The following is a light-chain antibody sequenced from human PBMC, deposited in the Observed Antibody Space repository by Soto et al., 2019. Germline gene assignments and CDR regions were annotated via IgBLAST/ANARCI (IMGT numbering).Light chain of an antibody. Sequence: QSALTQPRSVSGSRGQSISISCTGTSSDVGTYNYVSWYQQYSGNAPKLLIYNVNQRPSGVPGRFSGSKSGNTASLTISGLQAEDEADYYCCSYAGSLHVVFGGGTKLTVL. J-gene: IGLJ2*01. V-gene: IGLV2-11*01. CDR1: SSDVGTYNY. CDR2: NVN. CDR3: CSYAGSLHVV.